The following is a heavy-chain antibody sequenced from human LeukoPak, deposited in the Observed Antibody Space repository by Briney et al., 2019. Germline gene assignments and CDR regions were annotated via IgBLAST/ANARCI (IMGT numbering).Heavy chain of an antibody. CDR1: GFTVSYNY. D-gene: IGHD3-10*02. CDR3: AELGITMIGGV. V-gene: IGHV3-66*01. CDR2: IYSGGST. Sequence: GGSLRLSCAASGFTVSYNYMTWVRQAPGKGLEWVSVIYSGGSTYYADSVKGRFTISRDNAKNSLYLQMNSLRAEDTAVYYCAELGITMIGGVWGKGTTVTISS. J-gene: IGHJ6*04.